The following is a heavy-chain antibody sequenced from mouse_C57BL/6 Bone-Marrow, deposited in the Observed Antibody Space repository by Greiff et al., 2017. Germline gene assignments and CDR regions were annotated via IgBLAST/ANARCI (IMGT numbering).Heavy chain of an antibody. V-gene: IGHV1-69*01. Sequence: VQLQQPGAELVMPGASVKLSCKASGYTFTRYWMHWVKQRPGQGLEWIGEIDPSDSYTNYNQKFKGKSTLTVDKSSSTAYMQLSSLTSEDSAVYYCARDYYGSSRYAMDYWGQGTSVTVSS. J-gene: IGHJ4*01. CDR1: GYTFTRYW. D-gene: IGHD1-1*01. CDR2: IDPSDSYT. CDR3: ARDYYGSSRYAMDY.